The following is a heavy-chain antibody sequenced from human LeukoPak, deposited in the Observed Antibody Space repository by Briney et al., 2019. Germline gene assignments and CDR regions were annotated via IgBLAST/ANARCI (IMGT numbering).Heavy chain of an antibody. CDR3: AKDQYCTSTSCYVGY. D-gene: IGHD2-2*01. CDR1: GFTFSNYA. J-gene: IGHJ4*02. V-gene: IGHV3-23*01. CDR2: INVSGGST. Sequence: GGSLRLSCAASGFTFSNYAMSWVRQAPGKGLEWVSGINVSGGSTFYADSVRGRFTISRDNSKNTQYLQMNSLRAEDTAVYYCAKDQYCTSTSCYVGYWGQGTLVTVSS.